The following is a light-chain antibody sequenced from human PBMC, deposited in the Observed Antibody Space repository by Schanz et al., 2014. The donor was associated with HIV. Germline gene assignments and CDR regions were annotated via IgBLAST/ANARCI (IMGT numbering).Light chain of an antibody. Sequence: QSALTQPTSVSGSPGQSITISCTVASSDVGDVNFVSWYQQHPGKAPKLMIYDFSDRPSGISSRFSGSKSGNTASLTISALQAEDEADYYCSSYTSSSTVVFGGGTKPTVL. CDR2: DFS. V-gene: IGLV2-14*03. J-gene: IGLJ2*01. CDR1: SSDVGDVNF. CDR3: SSYTSSSTVV.